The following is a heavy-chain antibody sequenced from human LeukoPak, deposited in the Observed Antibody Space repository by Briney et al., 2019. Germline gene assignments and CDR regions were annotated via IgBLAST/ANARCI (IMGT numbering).Heavy chain of an antibody. CDR3: PRGVYSGSYFPPGY. J-gene: IGHJ4*02. CDR2: INPTRGGT. D-gene: IGHD1-26*01. CDR1: GYTFTGYY. Sequence: ASVRVSCNASGYTFTGYYMHWVRHASGQGLEYMGGINPTRGGTNYAQKFQGRATMPRATSISTAYMELSRRRSDDTAVYSCPRGVYSGSYFPPGYWGQGTLVSVSS. V-gene: IGHV1-2*02.